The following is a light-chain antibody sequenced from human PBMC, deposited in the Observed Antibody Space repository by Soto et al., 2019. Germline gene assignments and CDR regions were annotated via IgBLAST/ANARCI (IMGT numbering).Light chain of an antibody. CDR3: HFGWT. CDR1: QSVLYTSNNKNF. J-gene: IGKJ1*01. Sequence: DIVLTHSPEALAVSLGERATINCKSSQSVLYTSNNKNFLARYQQRPGKAPKLLIYDASSLESGVPSRFSGSGSGTEFTLTISSLQPDDFATYYCHFGWTFGQGTKVDI. V-gene: IGKV4-1*01. CDR2: DAS.